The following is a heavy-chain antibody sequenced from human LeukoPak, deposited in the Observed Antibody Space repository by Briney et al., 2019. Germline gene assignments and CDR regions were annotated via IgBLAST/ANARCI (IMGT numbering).Heavy chain of an antibody. V-gene: IGHV3-48*01. Sequence: PGGSLRLSCAASGFTFSTYSMNWVRQAPGKGLEWVSYISDSSSTIYYADSVKGRFTISRDNAKNSLYLQMNSLRAEDTAVYYCAKSYDSSGYYIPPPLDYWGQGTLVTVSS. D-gene: IGHD3-22*01. CDR3: AKSYDSSGYYIPPPLDY. CDR2: ISDSSSTI. J-gene: IGHJ4*02. CDR1: GFTFSTYS.